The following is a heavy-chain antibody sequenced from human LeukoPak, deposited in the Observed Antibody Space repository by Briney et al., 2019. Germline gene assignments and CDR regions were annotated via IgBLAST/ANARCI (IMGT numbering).Heavy chain of an antibody. J-gene: IGHJ4*02. Sequence: GASVKVSCKVSGYTLTELSMHWVRQAPGKGLEWMGGFDPEDCETIYAQKFQGRVTMTEDTSTDTAYMELSSLRSEDTAVYYCATVRLYSSGWYWAYYFDYWGQGTLVTVSS. CDR2: FDPEDCET. V-gene: IGHV1-24*01. CDR1: GYTLTELS. D-gene: IGHD6-19*01. CDR3: ATVRLYSSGWYWAYYFDY.